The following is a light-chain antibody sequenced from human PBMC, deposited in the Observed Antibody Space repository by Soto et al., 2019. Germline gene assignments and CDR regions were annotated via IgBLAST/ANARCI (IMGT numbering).Light chain of an antibody. CDR1: QGIRSE. V-gene: IGKV1-5*03. Sequence: IPITQSPSPLSASVVDRVTIPWRASQGIRSELGWYQQKPGKAPKLIIYKASTLETGVPSRFSGSGSGTEFTLTISSLQPDDFAIYSCQQYNTSPWTFGQGPRWIS. CDR2: KAS. CDR3: QQYNTSPWT. J-gene: IGKJ1*01.